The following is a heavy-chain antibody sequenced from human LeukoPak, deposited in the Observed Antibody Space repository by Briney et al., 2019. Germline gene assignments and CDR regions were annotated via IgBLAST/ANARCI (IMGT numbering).Heavy chain of an antibody. D-gene: IGHD3-22*01. V-gene: IGHV4-39*07. CDR2: IYYSGST. J-gene: IGHJ4*02. CDR3: ARVTGYMIEDYFDY. CDR1: GGSISSRNFY. Sequence: SETLSLTCTVSGGSISSRNFYWGWIRQPPGKGLEWIGSIYYSGSTYYNPSLKSRVSISVDTSKNQFSLKLSSVTAADMAVYYCARVTGYMIEDYFDYWGQGTLVTVSS.